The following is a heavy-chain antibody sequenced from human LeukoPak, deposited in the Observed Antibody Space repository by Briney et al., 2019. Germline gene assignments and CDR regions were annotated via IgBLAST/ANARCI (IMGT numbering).Heavy chain of an antibody. Sequence: GGSLRLSCAVSGFTFSTYGMSWVRQAPGKGLEWVSTISGGGDSTYYADSAKGRFTISRDNSKNTLYLQMNSLRAEDTDVYYCAKDHGSLGSQLNWGQGTLVIVSS. V-gene: IGHV3-23*01. D-gene: IGHD3-10*01. J-gene: IGHJ4*02. CDR2: ISGGGDST. CDR3: AKDHGSLGSQLN. CDR1: GFTFSTYG.